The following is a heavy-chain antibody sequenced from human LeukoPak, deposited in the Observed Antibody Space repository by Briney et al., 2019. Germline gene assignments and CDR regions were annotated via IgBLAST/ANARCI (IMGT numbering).Heavy chain of an antibody. CDR2: ISGSGGST. D-gene: IGHD3-22*01. J-gene: IGHJ4*02. CDR3: AKGGITMIVVVIQYYFDY. Sequence: GGALRLSCAASGFTFRSYAMSWVRQAPGKGVEGVSAISGSGGSTYYADSVKGRFTISRDNSKNTLYLQMNSLRAEDTAVYYCAKGGITMIVVVIQYYFDYWGQGTLVTVSS. V-gene: IGHV3-23*01. CDR1: GFTFRSYA.